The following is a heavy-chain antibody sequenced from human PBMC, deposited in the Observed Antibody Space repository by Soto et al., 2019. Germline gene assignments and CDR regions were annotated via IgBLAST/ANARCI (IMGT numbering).Heavy chain of an antibody. V-gene: IGHV3-21*01. Sequence: EVQLVESGGGLVKPGGSLRLSCAASGFTFSSYSMNWVRQAPGKGLEWVSSISSSSSYIYYADSVKGRFTISRDNAKNSLYLQMNSLRAEDTAVYYCARGGFFAAAGLYYFDYWGQGTLVTVSS. J-gene: IGHJ4*02. D-gene: IGHD6-13*01. CDR1: GFTFSSYS. CDR2: ISSSSSYI. CDR3: ARGGFFAAAGLYYFDY.